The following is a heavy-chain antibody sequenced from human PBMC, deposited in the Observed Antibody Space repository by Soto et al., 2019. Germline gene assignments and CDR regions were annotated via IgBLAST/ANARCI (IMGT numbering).Heavy chain of an antibody. Sequence: SETLSLTCTVSGGSISRYYWSWIRQPPGKGLEWIGAIYHSGHTSFDPSLKSRATLSLDYSDNQSSLKLTSAPAADTAIYYCASIAYSASGFDYWGQGTLVTVSS. CDR3: ASIAYSASGFDY. V-gene: IGHV4-59*12. CDR2: IYHSGHT. CDR1: GGSISRYY. D-gene: IGHD4-4*01. J-gene: IGHJ4*02.